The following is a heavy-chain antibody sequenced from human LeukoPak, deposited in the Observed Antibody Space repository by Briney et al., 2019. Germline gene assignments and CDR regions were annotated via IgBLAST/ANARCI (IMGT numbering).Heavy chain of an antibody. CDR1: GFTFSSYS. CDR3: ARYCSSTSCYTPDAFDI. J-gene: IGHJ3*02. V-gene: IGHV3-48*01. CDR2: ISSSSSTI. D-gene: IGHD2-2*02. Sequence: PGGSLRLSCAASGFTFSSYSMNWVRQAPGKGLEWVSYISSSSSTIYYADSVKGRFTISRDNAKNSLYLQMNGLRAEDTAVYYCARYCSSTSCYTPDAFDIWGQGTMVTVSS.